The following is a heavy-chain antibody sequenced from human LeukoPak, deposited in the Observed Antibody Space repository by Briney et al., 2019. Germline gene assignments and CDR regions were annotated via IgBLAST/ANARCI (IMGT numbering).Heavy chain of an antibody. D-gene: IGHD6-13*01. CDR1: GFTFSRYG. V-gene: IGHV3-30*18. CDR2: ISDDGSKK. CDR3: AKDLQHLVRTLSFDY. J-gene: IGHJ4*02. Sequence: GGSLRLSCAASGFTFSRYGMHWVRQAPGKGLECVALISDDGSKKYYADSVKGQFTISRDDSKNTLYLQMNSLRPEDTALYYCAKDLQHLVRTLSFDYWGQGTLVTVSS.